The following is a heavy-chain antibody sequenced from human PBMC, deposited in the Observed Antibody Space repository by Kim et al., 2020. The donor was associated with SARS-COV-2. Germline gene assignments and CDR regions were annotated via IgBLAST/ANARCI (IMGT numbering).Heavy chain of an antibody. Sequence: SETLSLTCTVSGDSITSVGFYWSWLRQYPGKGPEWIGYIFYSGSTSYTPSLKSRIAISRETSKNQFSLRLISVTAADTAIYYCARNARRYFGSVDSFNVWGQGTLVTASS. D-gene: IGHD1-1*01. CDR3: ARNARRYFGSVDSFNV. CDR1: GDSITSVGFY. V-gene: IGHV4-31*03. CDR2: IFYSGST. J-gene: IGHJ3*01.